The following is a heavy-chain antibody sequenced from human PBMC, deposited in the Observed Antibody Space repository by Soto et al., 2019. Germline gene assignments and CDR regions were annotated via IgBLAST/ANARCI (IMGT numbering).Heavy chain of an antibody. V-gene: IGHV1-18*01. D-gene: IGHD6-19*01. CDR2: IXXXXXXT. Sequence: ASVKVSCKTSGYTYSRHGIAWVRQAPGQGLEWMGWIXXXXXXTTYAXKFQGRPSMATDTSTSTAYMELRSLTSDETAVYYCARDPSYTSGNKLFFDYWGQGTPVIVSS. CDR1: GYTYSRHG. CDR3: ARDPSYTSGNKLFFDY. J-gene: IGHJ4*02.